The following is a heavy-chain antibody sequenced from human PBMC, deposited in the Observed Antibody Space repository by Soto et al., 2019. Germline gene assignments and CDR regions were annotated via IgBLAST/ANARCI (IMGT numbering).Heavy chain of an antibody. Sequence: QVQLVQSGAEVKKPGASVKVSCKASGYTFTSYDINWVRQATGQGLEWMGWMNPNSGNTGYAQKFQGRVTMTRNTSISTAYMELSSLRSEDTAVYYCARARYCSSTSCFRYGSGRGGLEGYNWFDPWGQGTLVTVSS. D-gene: IGHD2-2*01. CDR3: ARARYCSSTSCFRYGSGRGGLEGYNWFDP. CDR1: GYTFTSYD. CDR2: MNPNSGNT. J-gene: IGHJ5*02. V-gene: IGHV1-8*01.